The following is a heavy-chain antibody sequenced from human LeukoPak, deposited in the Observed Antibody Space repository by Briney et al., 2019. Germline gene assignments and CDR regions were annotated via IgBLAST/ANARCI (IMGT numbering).Heavy chain of an antibody. CDR2: VSSTGSGT. CDR1: GFTFSTYG. V-gene: IGHV3-23*01. J-gene: IGHJ5*02. Sequence: GGSLRLSCVASGFTFSTYGMSWVRQAPGRGLEWVAAVSSTGSGTYYPDSLKGRFIISRDNSQNTVFLQMNSLRPEDTAFYFCAKDGPLLWFGPTDAWGQGILVTVSS. CDR3: AKDGPLLWFGPTDA. D-gene: IGHD3-10*01.